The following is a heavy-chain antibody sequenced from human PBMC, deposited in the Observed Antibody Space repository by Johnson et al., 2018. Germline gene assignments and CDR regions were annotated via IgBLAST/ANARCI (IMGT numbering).Heavy chain of an antibody. CDR2: IWYDGSNK. V-gene: IGHV3-33*01. D-gene: IGHD6-19*01. Sequence: QVQLVESGGGVVQPGRSLRLSCAASGFTFSSYGLHWVRPAPGKGLEWVAVIWYDGSNKYYADSVKGRFTISRDNSKNPLYLQMNSLSAEDTAVYYCARDSSGWYDAFDIWGQGTMVTVSS. CDR3: ARDSSGWYDAFDI. CDR1: GFTFSSYG. J-gene: IGHJ3*02.